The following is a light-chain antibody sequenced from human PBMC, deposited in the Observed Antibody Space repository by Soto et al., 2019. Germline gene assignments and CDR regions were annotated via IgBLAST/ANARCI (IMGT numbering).Light chain of an antibody. J-gene: IGLJ3*02. CDR1: TGAVTSGHY. V-gene: IGLV7-46*01. Sequence: QAVVTQEPSLTVSPGGTVTLTCGSSTGAVTSGHYPYWFQQKPGQAPRTLIYDTTNKHSWTPARFSGSLLGGKAALTLAGTQTDDEADYYCLLSYSGTNWVFGGGTKLTVL. CDR2: DTT. CDR3: LLSYSGTNWV.